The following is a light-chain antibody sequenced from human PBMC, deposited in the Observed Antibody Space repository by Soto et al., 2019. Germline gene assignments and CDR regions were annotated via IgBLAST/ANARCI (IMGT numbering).Light chain of an antibody. CDR3: QQDYSTLAT. J-gene: IGKJ5*01. V-gene: IGKV1-39*01. CDR2: AAS. Sequence: DIQMSHSPSSLSSSVLYIFTITCLAAESISRHLNWYQQKPGRAPDLLIYAASTLQNGVPSRFTGSGSGTEFTLTITGLQLEDFATYYCQQDYSTLATFGQGTRLEIK. CDR1: ESISRH.